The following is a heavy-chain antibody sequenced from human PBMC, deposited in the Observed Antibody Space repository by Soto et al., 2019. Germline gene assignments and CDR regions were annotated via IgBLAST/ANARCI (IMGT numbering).Heavy chain of an antibody. V-gene: IGHV1-69*05. CDR1: GGTFSSYA. Sequence: ASVKVSCKASGGTFSSYAISWVRQAPGQGLEWMGGIIPNIGTTNYAQKLQGRVTMTTDKSTSTAYMELRSLRSDDTAVYYCAREEGKLPNDYWGQGTLVTVSS. CDR2: IIPNIGTT. J-gene: IGHJ4*02. D-gene: IGHD1-26*01. CDR3: AREEGKLPNDY.